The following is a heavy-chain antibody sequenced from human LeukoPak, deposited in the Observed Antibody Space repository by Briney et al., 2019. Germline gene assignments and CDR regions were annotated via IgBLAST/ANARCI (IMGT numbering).Heavy chain of an antibody. V-gene: IGHV4-34*01. CDR1: GGSFSGYY. D-gene: IGHD7-27*01. J-gene: IGHJ4*02. CDR2: INHSGST. CDR3: ATRKLGNDY. Sequence: SETLSLTCAVYGGSFSGYYWSWIRQPPGKGLEWIGEINHSGSTNYNPSLKSRVTISVDTSKNQFSLKLYSVTTADTAVYYCATRKLGNDYWGQGTLVTVSS.